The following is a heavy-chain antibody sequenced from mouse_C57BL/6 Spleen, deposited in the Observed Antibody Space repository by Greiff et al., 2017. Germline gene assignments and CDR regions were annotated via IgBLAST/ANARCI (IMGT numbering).Heavy chain of an antibody. CDR1: GYAFSSSW. J-gene: IGHJ4*01. V-gene: IGHV1-82*01. Sequence: VQRVESGPELVKPGASVKISCKASGYAFSSSWMNWVKQRPGKGLEWIGRIYPGDGDTNYNGKFKGKATLTADKSSSTAYMQLSSLTSEDSAVYFCARGYDDFSYAMDYWGQGTSVTVSS. CDR3: ARGYDDFSYAMDY. D-gene: IGHD2-12*01. CDR2: IYPGDGDT.